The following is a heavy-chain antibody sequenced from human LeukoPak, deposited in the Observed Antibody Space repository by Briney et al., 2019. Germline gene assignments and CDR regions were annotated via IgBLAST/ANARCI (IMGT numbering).Heavy chain of an antibody. CDR2: IYSSGST. V-gene: IGHV4-61*02. D-gene: IGHD4-17*01. CDR3: ARDPYGDYVGWFDP. Sequence: SETLSLTCTVSGGSISSGSYYWSWIRQPAGKELEWIGRIYSSGSTNYNPSLKSRVTISVDTSKNQFSLKLSSVTAADTAVYYCARDPYGDYVGWFDPWGQGTLVTVSS. CDR1: GGSISSGSYY. J-gene: IGHJ5*02.